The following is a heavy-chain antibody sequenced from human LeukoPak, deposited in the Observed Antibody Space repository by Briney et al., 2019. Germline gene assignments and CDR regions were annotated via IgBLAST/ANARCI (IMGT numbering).Heavy chain of an antibody. J-gene: IGHJ4*02. CDR3: ARDASAAGTYY. CDR1: GYTFTSYY. Sequence: ASVKVSCKASGYTFTSYYMHWVRQAPGQGLEWMGWINTNTGNPTYAQGFTGRFVFSLDTSVSTAYLQISSLKAEDTAVYYCARDASAAGTYYWGQGTLVTVSS. V-gene: IGHV7-4-1*02. CDR2: INTNTGNP. D-gene: IGHD6-13*01.